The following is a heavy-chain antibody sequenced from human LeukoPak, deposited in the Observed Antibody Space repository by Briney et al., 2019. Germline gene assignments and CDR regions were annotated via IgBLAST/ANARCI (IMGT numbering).Heavy chain of an antibody. CDR1: GYTFTSYG. J-gene: IGHJ6*03. CDR2: ISAYNGNT. V-gene: IGHV1-18*01. D-gene: IGHD3-10*01. Sequence: ASVKVSCKASGYTFTSYGISWVRQAPGQGLEWMGWISAYNGNTNYAQKLQGRVTMTTDTSTSTAYMELRSLRSDDTAVYYCAREQITMVRGVTYYYYYMDVWGKGTTVTISS. CDR3: AREQITMVRGVTYYYYYMDV.